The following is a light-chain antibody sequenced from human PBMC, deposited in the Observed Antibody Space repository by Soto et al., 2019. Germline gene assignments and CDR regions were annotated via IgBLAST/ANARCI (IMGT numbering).Light chain of an antibody. J-gene: IGKJ5*01. CDR2: DAS. CDR3: QQYDNLRIT. V-gene: IGKV1-33*01. CDR1: QDISNY. Sequence: DIQMTQSPSSLSASVGDRVTITCQASQDISNYLNWYQQKPGKAPKLLIYDASNLETGVPSRFSGSGSGTDITFTISSLQPEDIVTYYCQQYDNLRITFGQGTRLEIK.